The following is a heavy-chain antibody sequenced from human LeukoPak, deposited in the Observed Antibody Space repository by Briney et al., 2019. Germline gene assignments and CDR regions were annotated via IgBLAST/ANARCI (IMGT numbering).Heavy chain of an antibody. V-gene: IGHV3-74*01. Sequence: GGSLRLSCAPTGLVLSHERLHAVRQAPGMGLFWVSYIDNDGTNPTYVDSVKGRFTISRDNAKSTLYLHMNSLRPEDTGVYLCAKRAPPLPYWGQGTQVTVSS. CDR3: AKRAPPLPY. J-gene: IGHJ4*02. CDR2: IDNDGTNP. CDR1: GLVLSHER.